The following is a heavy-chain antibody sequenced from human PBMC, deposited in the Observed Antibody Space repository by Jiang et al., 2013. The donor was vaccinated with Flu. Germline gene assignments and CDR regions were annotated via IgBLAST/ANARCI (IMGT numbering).Heavy chain of an antibody. CDR1: GFTFSSYG. CDR3: ARDHPTQPLWSGYSLYYFDY. Sequence: LVESGGGVVQPGRSLRLSCAASGFTFSSYGMHWVRQAPGKGLEWVAVIWYDGSNKYYADSVKGRFTISRDNSKNTLYLQMNSLRAEDTAVYYCARDHPTQPLWSGYSLYYFDYWGQGTLVTVSS. CDR2: IWYDGSNK. D-gene: IGHD3-3*01. V-gene: IGHV3-33*01. J-gene: IGHJ4*02.